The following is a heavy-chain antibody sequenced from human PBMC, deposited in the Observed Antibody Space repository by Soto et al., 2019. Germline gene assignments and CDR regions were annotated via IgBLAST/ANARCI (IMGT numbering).Heavy chain of an antibody. V-gene: IGHV3-30-3*01. CDR2: ISYAGSNK. D-gene: IGHD3-22*01. J-gene: IGHJ3*02. Sequence: QVQLVESGGGVVQPGRSLRLSCAASGFTFSSYAMHWVRQDPGKGLAWVAVISYAGSNKYYAESVKSRFTISRDNSKNTRYLHMNSRRAEDTAVYYCSIVLGSGGSVDHSCYYHGAFYIWCQGTMVTFS. CDR3: SIVLGSGGSVDHSCYYHGAFYI. CDR1: GFTFSSYA.